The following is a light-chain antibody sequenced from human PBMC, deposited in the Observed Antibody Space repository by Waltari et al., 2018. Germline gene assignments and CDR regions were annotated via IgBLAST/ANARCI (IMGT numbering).Light chain of an antibody. CDR2: TNK. CDR3: VAWDDSLNGPG. J-gene: IGLJ1*01. Sequence: QSVLPQPPSVSGTPGKRVTLSCSGSRSNIGRNTVNCYQQLPGTAPKLLIYTNKQRPSGVPDRFSGSKSGTSASLAISGLQSEDEADYYCVAWDDSLNGPGFGTGTKVTVL. CDR1: RSNIGRNT. V-gene: IGLV1-44*01.